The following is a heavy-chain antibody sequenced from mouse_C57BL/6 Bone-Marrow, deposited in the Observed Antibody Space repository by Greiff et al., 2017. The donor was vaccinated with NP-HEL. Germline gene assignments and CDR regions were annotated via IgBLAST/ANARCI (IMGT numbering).Heavy chain of an antibody. J-gene: IGHJ3*01. V-gene: IGHV1-76*01. CDR2: IYPGSGNT. D-gene: IGHD3-2*02. CDR1: GYTFTDYY. CDR3: ARSRRRLRQRDAY. Sequence: QVQLQQSGAELVRPGASVKLSCKASGYTFTDYYINWVKQRPGQGLEWIARIYPGSGNTYYNEKFKGKATLTAEKSSSTAYMQLNSLTSGDSAVYFWARSRRRLRQRDAYWGQGTLVTVSA.